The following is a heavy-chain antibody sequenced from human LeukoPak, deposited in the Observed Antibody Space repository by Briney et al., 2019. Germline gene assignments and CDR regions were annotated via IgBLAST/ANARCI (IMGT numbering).Heavy chain of an antibody. CDR3: AAHFWSGHYDY. D-gene: IGHD3-3*02. CDR1: GYTFTSYY. V-gene: IGHV1-46*03. CDR2: INPSGGST. J-gene: IGHJ4*02. Sequence: ASVKVSCKASGYTFTSYYMHWVRQAPRQGLEWMGIINPSGGSTSYAQKFQGRVTMTRDTSTSTVYMELSSLRSEDTAVYYCAAHFWSGHYDYWGQGTLVTVSS.